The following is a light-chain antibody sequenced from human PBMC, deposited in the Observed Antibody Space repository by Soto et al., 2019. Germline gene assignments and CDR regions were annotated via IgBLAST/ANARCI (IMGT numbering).Light chain of an antibody. J-gene: IGKJ2*01. V-gene: IGKV3-20*01. Sequence: EIVLTQSPGTLSLSPGERATLSCRASQSVSSSYLAWYQQKPGQAPRLLIYDTSNRATGIPARSSGSGSGTDFTLTISSLQPEDFATYYCQQTYSTIHSFGQGTKVDIK. CDR2: DTS. CDR3: QQTYSTIHS. CDR1: QSVSSSY.